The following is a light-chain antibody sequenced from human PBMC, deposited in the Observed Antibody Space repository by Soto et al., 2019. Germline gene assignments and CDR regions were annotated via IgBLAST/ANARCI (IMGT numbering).Light chain of an antibody. V-gene: IGKV1-5*03. CDR2: KAS. CDR3: QQYHAFPGT. J-gene: IGKJ1*01. Sequence: DIQMTQSPSTLSASIGDRVTITCRASQSINSWLAWHQQKPGKAPKLLIYKASYLEGGVPSRFSGSASGTEFTLTISSLQPDDFATYYCQQYHAFPGTFGQGNRVEIK. CDR1: QSINSW.